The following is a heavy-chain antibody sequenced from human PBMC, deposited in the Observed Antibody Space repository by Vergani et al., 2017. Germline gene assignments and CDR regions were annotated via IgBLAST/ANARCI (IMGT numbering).Heavy chain of an antibody. Sequence: VQLVESGGGVVQPGRSLRLSCAASGFTFSSYAMHWVRQAPGKGLEWVAVISYDGSNKYYADSVKGRFTISRDNSKNTLYLQMNSLRAEDTAVYYCAKDQDGIVATIYYYYMDVWGKGTTVTVSS. CDR2: ISYDGSNK. V-gene: IGHV3-30*04. CDR3: AKDQDGIVATIYYYYMDV. D-gene: IGHD5-12*01. CDR1: GFTFSSYA. J-gene: IGHJ6*03.